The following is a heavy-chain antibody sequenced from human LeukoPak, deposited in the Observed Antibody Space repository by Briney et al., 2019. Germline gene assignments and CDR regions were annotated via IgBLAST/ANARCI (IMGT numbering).Heavy chain of an antibody. CDR2: INPSGGST. V-gene: IGHV1-46*01. D-gene: IGHD3-22*01. J-gene: IGHJ4*02. Sequence: ASVKVSCEASGYTFTSYYMHWVRQAPGQGLEWMGIINPSGGSTSYAQKFQGRVTMTRDTSTSTVYMELSSLRSEDTAVYYCAREGGYYDSSGNSLDYWGQGTLVTVSS. CDR3: AREGGYYDSSGNSLDY. CDR1: GYTFTSYY.